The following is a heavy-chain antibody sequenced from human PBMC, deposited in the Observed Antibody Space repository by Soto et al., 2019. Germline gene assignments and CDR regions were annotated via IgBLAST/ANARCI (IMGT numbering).Heavy chain of an antibody. CDR2: IYYSGST. CDR3: GSTGSWPNYFDY. V-gene: IGHV4-59*01. J-gene: IGHJ4*02. D-gene: IGHD6-13*01. Sequence: PSETLSLTCTVSGGSISSYYLSWIRQPPGKGLEWIGYIYYSGSTNYNPSLKSRVTISVDTSKNQFSLKLSSVTAADTAVYYCGSTGSWPNYFDYWGQETLVTVSS. CDR1: GGSISSYY.